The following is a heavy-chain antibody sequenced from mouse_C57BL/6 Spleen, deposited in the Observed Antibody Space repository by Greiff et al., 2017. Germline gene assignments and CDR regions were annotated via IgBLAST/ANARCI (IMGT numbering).Heavy chain of an antibody. J-gene: IGHJ4*01. D-gene: IGHD1-1*01. CDR3: AKTVVATDAMDY. CDR1: GFSLTSYG. V-gene: IGHV2-5*01. Sequence: VKLQESGPGLVQPSQSLSITCTVSGFSLTSYGVHWVRQSPGKGLEWLGVIWRGGSTDYNAAFMSRLSITKDNSKSQVFFKMNSLQADDTAIYYCAKTVVATDAMDYWGQGTSVTVSS. CDR2: IWRGGST.